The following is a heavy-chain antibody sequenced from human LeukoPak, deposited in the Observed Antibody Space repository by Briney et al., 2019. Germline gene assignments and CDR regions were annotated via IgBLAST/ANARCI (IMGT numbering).Heavy chain of an antibody. CDR1: GYTFTSYA. J-gene: IGHJ4*02. CDR2: INAGNGNT. Sequence: ASVTVSCKASGYTFTSYAMHWVRQAPGQRLEWMGWINAGNGNTKYSQKFQGRVTITRDTSASTAYMELSSLRSEDTAVYYCARGRCGGDCPKAGYYFDYWGQGTLVTVSS. CDR3: ARGRCGGDCPKAGYYFDY. D-gene: IGHD2-21*02. V-gene: IGHV1-3*01.